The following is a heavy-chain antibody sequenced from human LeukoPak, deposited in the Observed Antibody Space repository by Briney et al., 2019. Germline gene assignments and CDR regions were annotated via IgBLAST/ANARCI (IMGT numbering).Heavy chain of an antibody. V-gene: IGHV4-59*01. J-gene: IGHJ6*03. Sequence: SETLSLTCTVSGGSISSYYWSWIRQPPGKGLEWIGYIYYSGSTNYNPSLKSRVTISVDTSKNQFSLKLSSVTAADTAIYYCAKNGDRGAYCSGGTCYPYYYYYMDVWGKGTTVTISS. D-gene: IGHD2-15*01. CDR3: AKNGDRGAYCSGGTCYPYYYYYMDV. CDR1: GGSISSYY. CDR2: IYYSGST.